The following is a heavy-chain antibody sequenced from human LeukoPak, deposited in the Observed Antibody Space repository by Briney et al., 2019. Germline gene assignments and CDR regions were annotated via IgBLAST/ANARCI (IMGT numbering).Heavy chain of an antibody. CDR3: VRVDTAMRDAFDI. CDR2: ISSSSSYI. D-gene: IGHD5-18*01. V-gene: IGHV3-21*01. Sequence: GGSLRLSCAASGFTFSSYSMNWVRQAPGKGLEWVSSISSSSSYIYYADSVKGRFTISRDNAKNSLYLQMNSLRAEDTAVYYCVRVDTAMRDAFDIWGQGTMVTVSS. J-gene: IGHJ3*02. CDR1: GFTFSSYS.